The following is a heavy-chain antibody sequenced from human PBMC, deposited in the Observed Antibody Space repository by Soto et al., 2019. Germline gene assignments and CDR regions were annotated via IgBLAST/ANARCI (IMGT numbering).Heavy chain of an antibody. V-gene: IGHV4-34*01. J-gene: IGHJ4*02. Sequence: SETLSLTCAVYGGSFSGYYWSWIRQPPGKGLEWIGEINHSGSTNYNPSLKSRVTISVDTSKNQFSLKVTSATAADTAVYYCARHSNRNYGLYYLDYWGLGALVTVSS. CDR1: GGSFSGYY. CDR2: INHSGST. D-gene: IGHD4-4*01. CDR3: ARHSNRNYGLYYLDY.